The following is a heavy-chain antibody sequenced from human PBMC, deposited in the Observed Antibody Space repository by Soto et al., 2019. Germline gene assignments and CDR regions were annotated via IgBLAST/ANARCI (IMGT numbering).Heavy chain of an antibody. CDR2: ISSSSSTI. CDR1: GFTFSSNS. J-gene: IGHJ5*02. Sequence: EEQVVESVRGLVQPGGSLRLCCAASGFTFSSNSMNWVRQAPGKGLEWISYISSSSSTIYADSVKGRFTISRDNAKNSLYLQMNSLRDEDTAVYYCARVIWSGHLTSDLWGQGTLVTVSS. V-gene: IGHV3-48*02. D-gene: IGHD3-3*01. CDR3: ARVIWSGHLTSDL.